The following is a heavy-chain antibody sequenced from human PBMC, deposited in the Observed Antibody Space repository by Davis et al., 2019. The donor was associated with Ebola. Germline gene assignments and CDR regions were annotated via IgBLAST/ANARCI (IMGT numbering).Heavy chain of an antibody. V-gene: IGHV4-34*01. J-gene: IGHJ4*02. CDR1: GGSFSGDY. Sequence: SETLSLTCAVYGGSFSGDYWSWIRQLPGKGLEWIGEINHSGSTNYNPSLKSRVTISVDTSKNQFSLKLSSVTAADTAVYYCARVRGVASYGYPGRFDYWGQGTLVTVSS. CDR2: INHSGST. CDR3: ARVRGVASYGYPGRFDY. D-gene: IGHD5-18*01.